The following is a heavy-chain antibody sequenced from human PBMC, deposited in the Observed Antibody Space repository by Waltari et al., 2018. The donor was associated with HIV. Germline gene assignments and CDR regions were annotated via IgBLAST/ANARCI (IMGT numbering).Heavy chain of an antibody. V-gene: IGHV5-51*01. Sequence: EVQLVQSGAEVKKPGESLKISCKGSGYSFTSYWIGWVRQMPGKGLEWMGIIYPGDSDTRYSPSFQGQVTISADKSISTAYLQWSSLKASDTAMYYCARRDYYDSSGPKPFDYWGQGTLVTVSS. D-gene: IGHD3-22*01. J-gene: IGHJ4*02. CDR1: GYSFTSYW. CDR2: IYPGDSDT. CDR3: ARRDYYDSSGPKPFDY.